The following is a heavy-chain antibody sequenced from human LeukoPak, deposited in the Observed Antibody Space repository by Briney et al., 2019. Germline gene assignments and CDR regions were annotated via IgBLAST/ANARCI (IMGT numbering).Heavy chain of an antibody. D-gene: IGHD3-16*02. J-gene: IGHJ4*02. CDR1: GGTFTAYG. V-gene: IGHV1-69*04. Sequence: SVKVSCKASGGTFTAYGFNWVRQAPGQGLEWVGRIIPALGIENLAQKFQGRVTITADKSTSTAYMELSSLRSEDTAVYYCARGTRMITFGGVIWDHFDHWGQGTLVTVSS. CDR2: IIPALGIE. CDR3: ARGTRMITFGGVIWDHFDH.